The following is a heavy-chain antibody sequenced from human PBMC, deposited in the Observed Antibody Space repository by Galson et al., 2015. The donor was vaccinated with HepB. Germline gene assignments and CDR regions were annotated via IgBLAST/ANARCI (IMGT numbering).Heavy chain of an antibody. V-gene: IGHV3-15*07. Sequence: SLRLSCAASGFTFSSYSMNWVRQAPGKGLEWVGCIKSKTDGGTTDYAAPVKGRFTISRDDSKNTLYLQMNSLKTEDTAVYYCTTGVTTIDYWGQGTLVTVSS. D-gene: IGHD1-14*01. J-gene: IGHJ4*02. CDR2: IKSKTDGGTT. CDR1: GFTFSSYS. CDR3: TTGVTTIDY.